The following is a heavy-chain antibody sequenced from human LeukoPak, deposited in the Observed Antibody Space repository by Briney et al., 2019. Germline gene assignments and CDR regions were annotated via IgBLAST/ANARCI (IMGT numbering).Heavy chain of an antibody. Sequence: PSETLSLTCTVSGGSISSYYWSWIRQPPGKGLEWIGYIYYSGSTNYNPSLKSRVTISVDTSKNQFSLKLSSVTAADTAVYYCTSRIAAAGTPSPSDAFDIWGQGTMVTVSS. CDR3: TSRIAAAGTPSPSDAFDI. J-gene: IGHJ3*02. D-gene: IGHD6-13*01. CDR2: IYYSGST. CDR1: GGSISSYY. V-gene: IGHV4-59*08.